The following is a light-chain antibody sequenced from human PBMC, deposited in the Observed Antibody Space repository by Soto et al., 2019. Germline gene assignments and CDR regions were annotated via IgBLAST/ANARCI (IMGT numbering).Light chain of an antibody. CDR1: QSVSSY. CDR2: DAS. J-gene: IGKJ1*01. V-gene: IGKV3-11*01. Sequence: EIVLTQSPATLPLSPGERATLSCRASQSVSSYLAWYQQKPGQAPRLLIYDASNRATGIPARFSGSGSGTDFPLTISSLEPEDFAVYYCQQRSNWPSFVQGTKVDIK. CDR3: QQRSNWPS.